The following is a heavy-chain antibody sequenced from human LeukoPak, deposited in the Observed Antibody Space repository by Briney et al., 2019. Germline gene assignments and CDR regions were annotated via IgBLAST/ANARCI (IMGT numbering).Heavy chain of an antibody. CDR1: GGSISSSNW. CDR3: ARDPGYGDSGPFDY. D-gene: IGHD4-17*01. CDR2: IYHSGST. V-gene: IGHV4-4*02. J-gene: IGHJ4*02. Sequence: SETLSLTCAVSGGSISSSNWWSWVRQPPGKGLEWIGEIYHSGSTNYNPSLKSRVTISVDKSKNQFSLKLSSVTAADTAVYYCARDPGYGDSGPFDYWGQGTLVTVSS.